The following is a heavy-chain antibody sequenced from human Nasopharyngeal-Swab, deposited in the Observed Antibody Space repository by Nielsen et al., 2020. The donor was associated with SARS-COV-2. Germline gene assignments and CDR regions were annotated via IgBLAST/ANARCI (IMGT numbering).Heavy chain of an antibody. D-gene: IGHD6-6*01. CDR2: ISSSSSYI. J-gene: IGHJ6*02. V-gene: IGHV3-21*01. Sequence: GESLKISCAASGFTFSSYSMNWVRQAPGKGLEWVSSISSSSSYIYYAASVKGRFTISRDNAKNSLYLQMNSLRAEDTAVYYCARDEQLAYGMDVWGQGTTVTVSS. CDR3: ARDEQLAYGMDV. CDR1: GFTFSSYS.